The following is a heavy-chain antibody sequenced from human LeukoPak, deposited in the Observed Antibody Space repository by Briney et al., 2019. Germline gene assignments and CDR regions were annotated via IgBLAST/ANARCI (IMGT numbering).Heavy chain of an antibody. CDR1: GGSLSINGSC. J-gene: IGHJ4*02. Sequence: SETLSLTCTVSGGSLSINGSCWSWIRQPPGKGLEWMGYIYHSGTTVYKPSLKSRVTMSVDTSKNHVSLRLNSATAADTAVYYCARALRYDTRGFDYWGQGILVTVSS. CDR2: IYHSGTT. V-gene: IGHV4-30-2*01. D-gene: IGHD3-22*01. CDR3: ARALRYDTRGFDY.